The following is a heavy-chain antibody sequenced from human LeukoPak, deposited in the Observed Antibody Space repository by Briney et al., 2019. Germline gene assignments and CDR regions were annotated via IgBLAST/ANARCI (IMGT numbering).Heavy chain of an antibody. Sequence: ASVRVSCKASGYTFTSYGINWVRQAPGQGLEWVGWISAYNGDTNYAQNLQGRVTMTTDTSTSTAYMELRSLRSDDTAVYYCARIAERHLQYYDGYWGLGTLVTVSS. V-gene: IGHV1-18*01. D-gene: IGHD6-25*01. CDR2: ISAYNGDT. CDR3: ARIAERHLQYYDGY. CDR1: GYTFTSYG. J-gene: IGHJ4*02.